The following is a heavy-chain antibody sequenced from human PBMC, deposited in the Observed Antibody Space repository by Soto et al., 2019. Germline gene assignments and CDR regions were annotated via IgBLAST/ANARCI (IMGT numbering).Heavy chain of an antibody. V-gene: IGHV2-5*02. J-gene: IGHJ5*02. CDR2: IYWDEDK. CDR1: GLSLSTHGVG. CDR3: AGSFSATRMCNWFDP. D-gene: IGHD1-7*01. Sequence: QITLKESGPTLVKPTQTLTLTRTFSGLSLSTHGVGVGWIRQPPGKDLESLALIYWDEDKRYSASLTCRLTISRDTPRSRVVITMTNMDPVDTATYSCAGSFSATRMCNWFDPWGQGTLVTVSS.